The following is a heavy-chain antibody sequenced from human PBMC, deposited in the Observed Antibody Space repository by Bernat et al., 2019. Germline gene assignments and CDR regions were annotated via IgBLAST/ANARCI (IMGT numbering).Heavy chain of an antibody. J-gene: IGHJ4*02. CDR1: GFTFSSYG. Sequence: QVQLVESGGGVVQPGRSLRLSCAASGFTFSSYGMHWVRQAPGKGLEWVAVISCDGSNKYYADSVKGRFTISRDNSKNTLYLQMNSLRAEDTAVYYCAKINYYDSSGYLGYFDYWGQGTLVTVSS. CDR2: ISCDGSNK. CDR3: AKINYYDSSGYLGYFDY. V-gene: IGHV3-30*18. D-gene: IGHD3-22*01.